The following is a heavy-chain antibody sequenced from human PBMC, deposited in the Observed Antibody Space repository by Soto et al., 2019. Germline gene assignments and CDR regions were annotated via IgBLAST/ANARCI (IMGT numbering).Heavy chain of an antibody. CDR1: GYTFTSYG. V-gene: IGHV1-18*01. Sequence: QVQLVQSGAEVKKPGASVKVSCKASGYTFTSYGISWVRQAPGQGLEWMGWISDYNGNTNYAQKLQGRVTMTTDTSTSTAYMERRSLRSDDTAVYYCASRDPRRFECFMDVWGQGTTVTVSS. CDR3: ASRDPRRFECFMDV. J-gene: IGHJ6*02. D-gene: IGHD3-10*01. CDR2: ISDYNGNT.